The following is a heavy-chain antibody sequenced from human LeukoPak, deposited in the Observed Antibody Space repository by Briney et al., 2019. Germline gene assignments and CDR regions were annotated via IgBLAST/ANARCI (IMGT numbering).Heavy chain of an antibody. CDR2: IHYSGSSGST. V-gene: IGHV4-59*02. CDR3: ARVSDLAAAGTYDY. J-gene: IGHJ4*02. D-gene: IGHD6-13*01. CDR1: GGSVTSYY. Sequence: PSETLSLTCTVSGGSVTSYYWSWIRQPPGKGLEWIGNIHYSGSSGSTSYHPSLKSRVTTSVDTSTNQLSLRLSSVTAADTAVYYCARVSDLAAAGTYDYWGQGTLVTVSS.